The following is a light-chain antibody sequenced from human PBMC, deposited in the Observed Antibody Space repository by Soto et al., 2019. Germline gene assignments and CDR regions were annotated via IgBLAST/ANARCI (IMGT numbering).Light chain of an antibody. J-gene: IGKJ2*01. V-gene: IGKV3-20*01. CDR2: GAS. CDR3: QQEGSSRPKT. Sequence: EIVLTQSPGTLSLSPGERATLSCRASQSVSSSYLAWYQQKPGQAPRLLIYGASTRATGIPDRFSGSGSGTDLALTISRREPEDFAVYYCQQEGSSRPKTFGQGTKLEIK. CDR1: QSVSSSY.